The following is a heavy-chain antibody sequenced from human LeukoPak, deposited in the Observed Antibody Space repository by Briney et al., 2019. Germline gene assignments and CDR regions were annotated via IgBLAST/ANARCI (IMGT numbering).Heavy chain of an antibody. V-gene: IGHV4-34*01. CDR3: ARSSRRYFDY. J-gene: IGHJ4*02. D-gene: IGHD2/OR15-2a*01. Sequence: SETLSLTCAVYGGSFSGYYWSWIRQPPGKGLEWIGEINHSGSTNYNPSLKSRVTISVGTSKNQLSLKLSSVTAADTAVYYCARSSRRYFDYWGQGTLVTVSS. CDR2: INHSGST. CDR1: GGSFSGYY.